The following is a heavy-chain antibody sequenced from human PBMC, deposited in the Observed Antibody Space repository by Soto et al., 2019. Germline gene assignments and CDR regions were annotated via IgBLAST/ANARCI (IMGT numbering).Heavy chain of an antibody. J-gene: IGHJ4*02. CDR1: GYTLTSYA. D-gene: IGHD5-12*01. V-gene: IGHV1-3*01. CDR3: ATEDIAEHRVGN. CDR2: INACNGNT. Sequence: ASVKVSSKSPGYTLTSYAMHWVRQAPGQRLNRMGWINACNGNTKYSQKFQGRVTITRDTSASTAYMELSSLRSEDTAVYYCATEDIAEHRVGNWGEGTLVTVSS.